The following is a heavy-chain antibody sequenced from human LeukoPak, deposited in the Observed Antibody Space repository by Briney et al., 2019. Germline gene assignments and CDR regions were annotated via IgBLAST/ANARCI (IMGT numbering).Heavy chain of an antibody. D-gene: IGHD3-10*01. CDR1: GGSFSGYY. Sequence: SETLSLTCAVYGGSFSGYYWSWIRQPPGKGLEWIGEINHSGSTNYNPSLKSRVTISVDTSKNQFSLKLSSVTAADTAVYYCARGRFHDGYYGSGRRWFDPWGQGTLVTVSS. V-gene: IGHV4-34*01. CDR2: INHSGST. J-gene: IGHJ5*02. CDR3: ARGRFHDGYYGSGRRWFDP.